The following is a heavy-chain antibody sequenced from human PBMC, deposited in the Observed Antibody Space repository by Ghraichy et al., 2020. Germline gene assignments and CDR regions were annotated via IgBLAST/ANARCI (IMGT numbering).Heavy chain of an antibody. D-gene: IGHD2-2*01. V-gene: IGHV3-21*01. CDR1: GFTINIYH. CDR3: ATAGSSTLILRSNWFDP. CDR2: ISSDIGYI. J-gene: IGHJ5*02. Sequence: GGSLRLSCAASGFTINIYHMSWVRQAPGKGLEWVSSISSDIGYIYYAHSVMGRFTISRDDAKNSVDLHMSSLRPEDTAVYYCATAGSSTLILRSNWFDPWGQGTLVTVSS.